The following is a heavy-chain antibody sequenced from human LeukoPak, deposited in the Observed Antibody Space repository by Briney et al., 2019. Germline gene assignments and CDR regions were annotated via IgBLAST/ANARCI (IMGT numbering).Heavy chain of an antibody. CDR3: ARDPYNGAYSEGYYYYYMDV. Sequence: GGSLRLSCAASGFTFSNYAMTWVRQAPGKGLEWVSASGSGDSTYYADSVKGRFTISRDNAKNSLYLQMNSLRVEDTAIYYCARDPYNGAYSEGYYYYYMDVWGKGTTVTVSS. V-gene: IGHV3-23*01. D-gene: IGHD1-1*01. CDR1: GFTFSNYA. J-gene: IGHJ6*03. CDR2: SGSGDST.